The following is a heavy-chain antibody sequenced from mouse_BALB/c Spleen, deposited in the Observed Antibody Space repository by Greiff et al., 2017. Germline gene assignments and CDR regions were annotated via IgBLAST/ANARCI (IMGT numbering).Heavy chain of an antibody. D-gene: IGHD1-1*01. Sequence: EVKLVESGGGLVKPGGSLKLSCAASGFTFSSYAMSWVRQTPEKRLEWVATISSGGSYTYYPDSVKGRFTISRDNAKNTLYLQMSSLRSEDTAMYYCARPYYYGSPYYFDYWGQGTTLTVSS. CDR1: GFTFSSYA. V-gene: IGHV5-9-3*01. CDR3: ARPYYYGSPYYFDY. CDR2: ISSGGSYT. J-gene: IGHJ2*01.